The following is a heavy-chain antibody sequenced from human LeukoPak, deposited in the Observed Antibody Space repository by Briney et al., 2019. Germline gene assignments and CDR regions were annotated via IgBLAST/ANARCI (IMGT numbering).Heavy chain of an antibody. CDR1: GFTFSSYS. D-gene: IGHD3-10*02. V-gene: IGHV3-21*01. CDR3: ARLRYVRGITNEAFDI. Sequence: AGGSLRLSCAASGFTFSSYSMNWVRQSPGKGLEWVSSISSSGTYISYAGSVKGRFTISRDNAKNSLYLQVNSLRAEDTAVYYCARLRYVRGITNEAFDIWGQGTVVTVS. CDR2: ISSSGTYI. J-gene: IGHJ3*02.